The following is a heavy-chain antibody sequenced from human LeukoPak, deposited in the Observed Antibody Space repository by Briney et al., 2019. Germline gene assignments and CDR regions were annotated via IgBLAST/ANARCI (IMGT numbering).Heavy chain of an antibody. D-gene: IGHD5-24*01. CDR1: GYSFTTYW. V-gene: IGHV5-51*01. CDR2: IYPGDSDT. J-gene: IGHJ4*02. Sequence: GESLQISCKGSGYSFTTYWIGWVRPLPGKGLEWMGIIYPGDSDTRYRPSFQGQVAISADKSISTAYLQWSSLQASDTGMYYCARHRGDGYNIYNYWGQGTLVTVSS. CDR3: ARHRGDGYNIYNY.